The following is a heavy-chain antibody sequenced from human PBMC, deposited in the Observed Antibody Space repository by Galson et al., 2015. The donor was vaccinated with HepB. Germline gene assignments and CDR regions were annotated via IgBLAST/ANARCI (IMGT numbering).Heavy chain of an antibody. CDR1: GYTLTELS. Sequence: SVKVSCKVSGYTLTELSMHWVRQAPGKGLEWMGGFDPEDGETIYAQKFQGRVTMTEDTSTDTAYMELNSLRAEDTAVYYCARGGGSYTIDAFDIWGQGTMVTVSS. CDR2: FDPEDGET. CDR3: ARGGGSYTIDAFDI. J-gene: IGHJ3*02. D-gene: IGHD1-26*01. V-gene: IGHV1-24*01.